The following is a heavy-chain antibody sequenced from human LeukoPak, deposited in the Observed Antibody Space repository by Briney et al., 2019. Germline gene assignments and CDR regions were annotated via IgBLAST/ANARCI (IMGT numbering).Heavy chain of an antibody. CDR3: ARGFNLLSGNNYFDP. CDR1: GGSISSTNW. Sequence: SETLSLTCAVSGGSISSTNWWSWVRPPPGKGLEWIGEIYHSGNTNYNPSLKSRVTISVDKSQNLFSLRLSSVTAADTALYYCARGFNLLSGNNYFDPWGQGTLVTVSS. J-gene: IGHJ5*02. V-gene: IGHV4-4*02. D-gene: IGHD1-1*01. CDR2: IYHSGNT.